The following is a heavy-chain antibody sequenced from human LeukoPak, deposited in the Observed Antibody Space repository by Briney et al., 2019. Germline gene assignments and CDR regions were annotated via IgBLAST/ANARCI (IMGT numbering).Heavy chain of an antibody. CDR2: IYYSGST. J-gene: IGHJ4*02. D-gene: IGHD5-18*01. Sequence: SETLSLTCAVYGGSFSGYYWSWIRQPPGKGLEWIGYIYYSGSTYYNPSLRSRVTISVDTSKNQFSLKLSSVTAADTAVYYCARRPRGYSYGYFDYWGQGTLVTVSS. V-gene: IGHV4-34*09. CDR3: ARRPRGYSYGYFDY. CDR1: GGSFSGYY.